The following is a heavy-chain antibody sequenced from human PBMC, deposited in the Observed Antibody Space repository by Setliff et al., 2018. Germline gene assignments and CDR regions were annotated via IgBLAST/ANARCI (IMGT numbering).Heavy chain of an antibody. D-gene: IGHD3-10*01. CDR3: ARGIITMVRGVITFSYYFDY. CDR2: IYIGGSA. Sequence: PSETLSLTCTVSGGSISSYYWSWIRQPAGKGLEWIGHIYIGGSANYNPSLKSRVTMSIDTSKNQFSLKLNSVTAADTAVYYCARGIITMVRGVITFSYYFDYWGQGTLVTVSS. V-gene: IGHV4-4*07. J-gene: IGHJ4*02. CDR1: GGSISSYY.